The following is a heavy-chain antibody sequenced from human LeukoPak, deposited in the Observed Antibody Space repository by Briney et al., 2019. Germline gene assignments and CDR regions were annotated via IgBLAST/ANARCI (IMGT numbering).Heavy chain of an antibody. D-gene: IGHD6-13*01. CDR1: GGTFSIYA. V-gene: IGHV1-69*06. CDR2: IIPIFGTA. Sequence: SVKVSCTASGGTFSIYAISWVRQAPGQGLEWMGGIIPIFGTANYAQKFQGRVTITADKSTSTAYMELSSLRSEDTAVYYCARAPRYSSSWFGQYYYYMDVWGKGTTVTVSS. J-gene: IGHJ6*03. CDR3: ARAPRYSSSWFGQYYYYMDV.